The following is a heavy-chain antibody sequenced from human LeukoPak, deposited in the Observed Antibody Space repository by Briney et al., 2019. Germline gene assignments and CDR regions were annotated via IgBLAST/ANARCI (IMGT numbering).Heavy chain of an antibody. J-gene: IGHJ4*02. CDR1: GYTFSSYY. V-gene: IGHV1-46*01. CDR3: AREASGGYFDY. CDR2: INPTGDST. Sequence: ASVKVSCKASGYTFSSYYMHWVRQAPGQGLEWVGLINPTGDSTNYAQNFRGRDTMTRDTSTSTVYMDLSSLRSEDTAVYYCAREASGGYFDYWGQGTLVTVSS. D-gene: IGHD4-23*01.